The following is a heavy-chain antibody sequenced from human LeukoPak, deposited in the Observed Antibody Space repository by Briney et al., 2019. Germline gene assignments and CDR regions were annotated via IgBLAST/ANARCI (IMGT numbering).Heavy chain of an antibody. CDR3: ARRDPTTVTAFDY. J-gene: IGHJ4*02. Sequence: GESLKISCRFSGFDFTRDWIGWVRLMPGKGLEWMGIIFPDDSDTRYSPSFQGQVTLSADKSISTAYLQWSSLKASDTAIYYCARRDPTTVTAFDYLGQGTLVTVSS. CDR2: IFPDDSDT. CDR1: GFDFTRDW. D-gene: IGHD4-17*01. V-gene: IGHV5-51*01.